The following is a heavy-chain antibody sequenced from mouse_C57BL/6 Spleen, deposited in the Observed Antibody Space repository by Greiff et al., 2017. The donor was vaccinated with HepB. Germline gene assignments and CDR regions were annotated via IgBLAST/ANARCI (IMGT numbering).Heavy chain of an antibody. CDR1: GFTFSDYG. CDR3: AREASTTVDAMDY. J-gene: IGHJ4*01. CDR2: ISSGSSTI. D-gene: IGHD1-1*01. V-gene: IGHV5-17*01. Sequence: DVHLVESGGGLVKPGGSLKLSCAASGFTFSDYGMHWVRQAPEKGLEWVAYISSGSSTIYYADTVKGRFTISRDNAKNTLFLQMTSLRSEDTAMYYCAREASTTVDAMDYWGQGTSVTVSS.